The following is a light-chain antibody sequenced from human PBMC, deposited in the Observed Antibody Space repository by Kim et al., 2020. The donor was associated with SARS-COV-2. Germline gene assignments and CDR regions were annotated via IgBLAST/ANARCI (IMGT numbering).Light chain of an antibody. Sequence: VAPGKASRITRGGKNIGSKSVNLEQPKPGQGPVLVIYYDNERPSGNPEPFSGSNAGDTATLTIGRVEAGDEADYYCQVWDSSSDHPVFGGGTQLTVL. CDR2: YDN. V-gene: IGLV3-21*04. CDR1: NIGSKS. J-gene: IGLJ3*02. CDR3: QVWDSSSDHPV.